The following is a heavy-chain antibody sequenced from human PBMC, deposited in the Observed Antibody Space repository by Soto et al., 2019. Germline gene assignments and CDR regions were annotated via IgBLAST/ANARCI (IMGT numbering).Heavy chain of an antibody. J-gene: IGHJ5*02. D-gene: IGHD3-3*01. V-gene: IGHV3-23*01. CDR1: GFTFSSYA. CDR2: ISGSGGST. Sequence: GGSLRLSCAASGFTFSSYAMSWVRQAPGKGLEWVSAISGSGGSTYYADSVKGRFTISRDNSKNTLYLEMNSLRSEDTAVYYCARRPPVGYYDFWSGYLDPWGQGTLVTVSS. CDR3: ARRPPVGYYDFWSGYLDP.